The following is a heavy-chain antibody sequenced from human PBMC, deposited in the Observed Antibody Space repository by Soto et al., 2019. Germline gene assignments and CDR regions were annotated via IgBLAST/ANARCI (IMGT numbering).Heavy chain of an antibody. D-gene: IGHD3-9*01. J-gene: IGHJ4*02. CDR1: GFTFSSHW. Sequence: EVQLVESGGGLVQPGGSLRLSCAASGFTFSSHWMHWVRHAPGKGLVWVSRINSDGRSTTNADSVKGRFTISRDNARNTLYLQMNSLRAEDTAVYYCARDSLWTGYSAQFDSWGQGTLVTVAS. V-gene: IGHV3-74*01. CDR2: INSDGRST. CDR3: ARDSLWTGYSAQFDS.